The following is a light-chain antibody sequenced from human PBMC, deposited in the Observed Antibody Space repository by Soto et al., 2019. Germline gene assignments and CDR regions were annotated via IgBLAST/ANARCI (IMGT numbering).Light chain of an antibody. CDR1: QSISSW. CDR3: QHYNDYSRI. Sequence: DIQMTQSPSTLSASIGDRVTITCRASQSISSWLAWYQQKPGKAPKLLIYMASNLQSGVPSRFSVSGSLTEFTLTISSLQPDDFATYYCQHYNDYSRIFGQGTKVEIK. J-gene: IGKJ1*01. V-gene: IGKV1-5*03. CDR2: MAS.